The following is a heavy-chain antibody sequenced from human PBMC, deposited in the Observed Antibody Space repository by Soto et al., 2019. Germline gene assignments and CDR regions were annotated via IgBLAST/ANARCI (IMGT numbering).Heavy chain of an antibody. D-gene: IGHD2-15*01. J-gene: IGHJ2*01. Sequence: GWIRQPPGKALEWLAVIYWDDYKRYSTSLKSRLTITKDTSKNQVVLTMNIMETVYTATYYCAHSQGYVFFFQAEDGIRDVRSVSAFLLNRSSDL. CDR3: AHSQGYVFFFQAEDGIRDVRSVSAFLLNRSSDL. CDR2: IYWDDYK. V-gene: IGHV2-5*02.